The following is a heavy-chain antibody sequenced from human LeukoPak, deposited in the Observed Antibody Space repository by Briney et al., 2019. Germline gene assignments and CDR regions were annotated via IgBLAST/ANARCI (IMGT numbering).Heavy chain of an antibody. CDR1: GDSISSYY. D-gene: IGHD3-3*01. V-gene: IGHV4-4*07. J-gene: IGHJ4*02. CDR2: IYTSGST. CDR3: ARVASGYYAYYFDY. Sequence: SETLSLTCTVSGDSISSYYWIWIRQPAGRGLEWIGRIYTSGSTNYNPSLKSRVTMSVDTSKNLFSLKVNSVTAADTAVYFCARVASGYYAYYFDYWGQGTLVTVSS.